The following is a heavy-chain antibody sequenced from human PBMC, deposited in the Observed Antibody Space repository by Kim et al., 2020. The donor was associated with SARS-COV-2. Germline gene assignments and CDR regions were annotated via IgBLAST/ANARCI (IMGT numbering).Heavy chain of an antibody. V-gene: IGHV3-49*03. D-gene: IGHD6-13*01. Sequence: GGSLRLSCTASGFTFGDYAMSWFRQAPGKGLEGVGFIRSKAYGGTTEYAASVKGRFTISRDDSKNIAYLQMNSLKTEDTAVYYCTRVAAAGTRGYHYYYGMDVWGKGTTVTVSS. CDR2: IRSKAYGGTT. J-gene: IGHJ6*04. CDR3: TRVAAAGTRGYHYYYGMDV. CDR1: GFTFGDYA.